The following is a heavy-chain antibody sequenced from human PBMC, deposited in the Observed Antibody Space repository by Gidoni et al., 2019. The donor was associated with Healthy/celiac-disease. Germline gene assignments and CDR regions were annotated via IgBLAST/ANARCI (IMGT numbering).Heavy chain of an antibody. CDR3: ARALGEWLLPRKGPYYYYYMDV. V-gene: IGHV1-69*06. D-gene: IGHD3-3*01. CDR1: GGTFSSYA. J-gene: IGHJ6*03. Sequence: QVQLVQSGAEVKKPGSSVKVSCKASGGTFSSYAISWVRQAPGQGLEWMGGIIPIFGTANYAQKFQGRVTITADKSTSTAYMELSSLRSEDTAVYYCARALGEWLLPRKGPYYYYYMDVWGKGTTVTVSS. CDR2: IIPIFGTA.